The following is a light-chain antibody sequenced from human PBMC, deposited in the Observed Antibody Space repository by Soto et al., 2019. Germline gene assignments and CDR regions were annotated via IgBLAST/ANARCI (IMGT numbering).Light chain of an antibody. CDR3: SSYTSAGTYV. V-gene: IGLV2-14*02. CDR1: SSDVGGYNL. J-gene: IGLJ1*01. CDR2: DVT. Sequence: QSVLTQPASASGSPGQSITISCTGTSSDVGGYNLVSWYQQHPGKAPKLIIYDVTRRPSGVSNRFSGSKSGNTASLTISGLQAEDEADYYCSSYTSAGTYVFGAGTKVTVL.